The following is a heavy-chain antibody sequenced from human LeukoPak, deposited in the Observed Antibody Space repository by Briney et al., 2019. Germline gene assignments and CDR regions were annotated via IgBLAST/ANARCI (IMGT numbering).Heavy chain of an antibody. D-gene: IGHD4-17*01. V-gene: IGHV4-30-2*05. J-gene: IGHJ1*01. CDR1: GGSISSGGYY. CDR2: IYHSGST. CDR3: ARAASYYGDYQGEYFQH. Sequence: PSETLSLTCTVSGGSISSGGYYWSWIRQPPGKGLEWIGYIYHSGSTYYNPSLESRVTISVDTSKNQFSLKLSSVTAADTAVYYCARAASYYGDYQGEYFQHWGQGTLVTVSS.